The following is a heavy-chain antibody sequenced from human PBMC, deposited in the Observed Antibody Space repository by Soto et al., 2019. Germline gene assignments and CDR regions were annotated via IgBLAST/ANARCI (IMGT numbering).Heavy chain of an antibody. CDR2: ISYDGSNK. V-gene: IGHV3-30*18. D-gene: IGHD5-12*01. Sequence: PGGSLRLSCAASGFTFSSYGMHWVRQAPGKGLEWVAVISYDGSNKYYADSVKGRFTISRDNSKNTLYLQMNSLRAQDTAVYYCAKTDIVATIYYYYYGMDVWGQGTTVTVSS. J-gene: IGHJ6*02. CDR3: AKTDIVATIYYYYYGMDV. CDR1: GFTFSSYG.